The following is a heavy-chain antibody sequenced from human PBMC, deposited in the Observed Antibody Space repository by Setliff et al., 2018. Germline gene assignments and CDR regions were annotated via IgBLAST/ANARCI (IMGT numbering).Heavy chain of an antibody. CDR1: GESIRSNNW. J-gene: IGHJ4*02. CDR3: ARAPGRNIRGDY. CDR2: IYQSGTT. D-gene: IGHD3-10*01. V-gene: IGHV4-4*02. Sequence: KASETLSLTCTVSGESIRSNNWWNWVRQPPGKGLEWIGDIYQSGTTNYNPSLKSRVTISADTSKNQFSLKLKSVTAADTAVYYCARAPGRNIRGDYWGQGNMVTV.